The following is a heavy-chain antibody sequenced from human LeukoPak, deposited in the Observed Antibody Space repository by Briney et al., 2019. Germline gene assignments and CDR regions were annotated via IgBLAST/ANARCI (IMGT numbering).Heavy chain of an antibody. D-gene: IGHD6-13*01. Sequence: PSETLSLTCTVSGGSISTFYWSWIRQPAGKGLEWIGHIYTRGSTNYNPSLKSRVTMSVDTSKNQFSLKLSSVTAADTAVYYCARADYSSTWSHDYYYMDVWGKGTTVTVSS. V-gene: IGHV4-4*07. J-gene: IGHJ6*03. CDR1: GGSISTFY. CDR2: IYTRGST. CDR3: ARADYSSTWSHDYYYMDV.